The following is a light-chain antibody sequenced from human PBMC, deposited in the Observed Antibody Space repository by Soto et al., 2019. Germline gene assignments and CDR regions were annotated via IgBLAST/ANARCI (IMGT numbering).Light chain of an antibody. V-gene: IGLV2-14*01. Sequence: QSALTQPASVSGSPGQSITISCTGTSREVGGYNRVSWYQQHPDKAPKLIIYEVTNRPSGISNRFSGSKSGDTASLTISGLQAEDEADYYCYSYRSGSAHVFGTGTKVTVL. CDR2: EVT. J-gene: IGLJ1*01. CDR3: YSYRSGSAHV. CDR1: SREVGGYNR.